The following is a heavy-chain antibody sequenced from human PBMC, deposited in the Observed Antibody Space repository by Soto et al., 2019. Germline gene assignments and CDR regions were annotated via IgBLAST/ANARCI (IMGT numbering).Heavy chain of an antibody. V-gene: IGHV3-30*03. CDR2: ISYDGSNK. Sequence: LRLSCAASGFTFSSYGMHWVRQAPGKGLEWVAVISYDGSNKYYADSVKGRFTISRDNAKNSLYLQMNSLRAEDTAVYYCARVAYYYDSSGYFYWGQGTLVTISS. J-gene: IGHJ4*02. CDR1: GFTFSSYG. CDR3: ARVAYYYDSSGYFY. D-gene: IGHD3-22*01.